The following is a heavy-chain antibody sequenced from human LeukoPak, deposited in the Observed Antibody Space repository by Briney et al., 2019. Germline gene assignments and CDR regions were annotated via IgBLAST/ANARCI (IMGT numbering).Heavy chain of an antibody. CDR1: GFTFSSSA. V-gene: IGHV3-23*01. Sequence: GGSLRLSCAASGFTFSSSAMSWVRQPPGKGLEWVSVISGSGGSTYYAAPMKRRVTIYRDNSKNTRYLQMNSLRAEDTAVYYCAKASRNCSRTSCYEYFQHWGQGTLVTVSS. CDR3: AKASRNCSRTSCYEYFQH. D-gene: IGHD2-2*01. CDR2: ISGSGGST. J-gene: IGHJ1*01.